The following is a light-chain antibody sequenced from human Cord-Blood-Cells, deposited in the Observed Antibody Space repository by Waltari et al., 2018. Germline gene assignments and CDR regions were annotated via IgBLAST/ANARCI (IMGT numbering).Light chain of an antibody. CDR3: SSYTSSSTLE. J-gene: IGLJ3*02. V-gene: IGLV2-11*01. CDR1: SSDVGGYNY. Sequence: QSALTQPRSVSGSPGQSVTISCTGTSSDVGGYNYVSWYQQHPGKAPKLMIYDVSKRPSGVSNRFSGSKSGNTASLTISGLQAEDEADYYCSSYTSSSTLEFGGGTKLTVL. CDR2: DVS.